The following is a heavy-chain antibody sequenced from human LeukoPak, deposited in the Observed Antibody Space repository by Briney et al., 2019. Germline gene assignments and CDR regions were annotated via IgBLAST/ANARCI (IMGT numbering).Heavy chain of an antibody. CDR3: AKEEVLVAATDTFDY. Sequence: GGSLRLSCAASGFTFSGYAMSWVRQAPGKGLEWVSDISGSGGTSYYADSVKGRFTISRDSSKNTLYLQMNSLRAEDTAIYYCAKEEVLVAATDTFDYWAQGTLVTVSS. CDR1: GFTFSGYA. D-gene: IGHD2-15*01. CDR2: ISGSGGTS. V-gene: IGHV3-23*01. J-gene: IGHJ4*02.